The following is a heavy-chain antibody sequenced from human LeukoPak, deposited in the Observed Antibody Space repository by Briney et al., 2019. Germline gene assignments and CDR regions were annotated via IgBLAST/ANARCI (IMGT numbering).Heavy chain of an antibody. Sequence: RSSETLSLTCAVSGYSISSGYYWGWSRQPPGKGVEWIGSIYYSGSTYYNPSLKSRFTISVDTSENQFSLNLRSVTAADTAVYYCARPWRGAAAGPVDYWGQGTLVTVPS. V-gene: IGHV4-38-2*01. D-gene: IGHD6-13*01. J-gene: IGHJ4*02. CDR1: GYSISSGYY. CDR3: ARPWRGAAAGPVDY. CDR2: IYYSGST.